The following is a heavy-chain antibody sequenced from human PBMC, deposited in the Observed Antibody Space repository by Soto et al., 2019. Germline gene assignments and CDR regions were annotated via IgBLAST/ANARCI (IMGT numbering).Heavy chain of an antibody. CDR2: ISGSGGST. Sequence: GGSLRLSCAASGFTFSSYAMSWVRQAPGKGLEWVSAISGSGGSTYYADSVKGRFTISRDNSKNTLYLQMNSLRAEDTAVYYCAKGGSCGGDCYYYYYGMDVWDQGTTVTVSS. CDR1: GFTFSSYA. J-gene: IGHJ6*02. CDR3: AKGGSCGGDCYYYYYGMDV. V-gene: IGHV3-23*01. D-gene: IGHD2-21*02.